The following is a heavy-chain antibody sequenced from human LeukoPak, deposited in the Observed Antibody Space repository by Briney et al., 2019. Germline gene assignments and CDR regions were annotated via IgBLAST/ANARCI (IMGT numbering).Heavy chain of an antibody. CDR3: ARDGRMGDSDEFDY. Sequence: GRSLRLSCAASGFTFSSYAMRWVRQAPGKGLEWVAVISYDGSNKYYADSVKGRFTISGDNSKNTLYLQMNSLRAEDTAVYYCARDGRMGDSDEFDYWGQGTLVTVSS. J-gene: IGHJ4*02. V-gene: IGHV3-30-3*01. CDR2: ISYDGSNK. CDR1: GFTFSSYA. D-gene: IGHD3-22*01.